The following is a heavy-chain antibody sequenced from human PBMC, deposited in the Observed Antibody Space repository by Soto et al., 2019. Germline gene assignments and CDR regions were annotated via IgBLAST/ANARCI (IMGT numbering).Heavy chain of an antibody. CDR3: ARGGYYYDSSGETDAFDI. CDR1: GGSFSGYY. D-gene: IGHD3-22*01. CDR2: INHSGST. J-gene: IGHJ3*02. V-gene: IGHV4-34*01. Sequence: SETLSLTCAVYGGSFSGYYWSWIRQPPGKGLEWIGEINHSGSTNYNPSLKSRVTISVDTSKNQFSLKLSSVTAADTAVYYCARGGYYYDSSGETDAFDIWGQGTMGTVS.